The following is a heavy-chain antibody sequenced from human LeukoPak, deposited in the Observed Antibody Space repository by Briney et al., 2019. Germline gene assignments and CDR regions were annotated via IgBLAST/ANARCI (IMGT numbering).Heavy chain of an antibody. CDR2: IRGSGDDT. CDR1: GFTFSTNA. CDR3: ARDFDYFDY. Sequence: PGGSLRLSCAASGFTFSTNAMAWVRQAPGKGLEWVSAIRGSGDDTYYADSVKGRFTISRDNAKNSLYLQMNSLRAEDTAVYYCARDFDYFDYWGQGTLVTVSS. D-gene: IGHD3-3*01. V-gene: IGHV3-23*01. J-gene: IGHJ4*02.